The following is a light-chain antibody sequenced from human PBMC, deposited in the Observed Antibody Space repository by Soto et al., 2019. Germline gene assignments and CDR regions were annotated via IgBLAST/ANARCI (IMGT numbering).Light chain of an antibody. CDR2: DAS. V-gene: IGKV1-5*01. CDR1: QSISSW. Sequence: DIQMTQSPSTLSASVGDRVTITCRASQSISSWLAWYQQKPGRAPRLLLYDASSLETGVPSRFSGSGSGTDFTLTISSLQPEDVATYYCQHYDHLPITFGQGTRLEIK. CDR3: QHYDHLPIT. J-gene: IGKJ5*01.